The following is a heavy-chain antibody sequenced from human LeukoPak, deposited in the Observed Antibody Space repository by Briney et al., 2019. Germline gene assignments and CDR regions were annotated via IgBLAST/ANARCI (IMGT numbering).Heavy chain of an antibody. J-gene: IGHJ5*02. CDR2: IKSKTDGGTT. D-gene: IGHD2-2*02. Sequence: GGSLRLSCAASGFTFSNAWMSWVRQAPGKGLEWVGRIKSKTDGGTTDYAAPVKGRFTISRDDSKNTLYLQMNSLKTEDTAVYYCTTEGPIVVVPAAITDWFDPWGRGTLVTVSS. CDR1: GFTFSNAW. CDR3: TTEGPIVVVPAAITDWFDP. V-gene: IGHV3-15*01.